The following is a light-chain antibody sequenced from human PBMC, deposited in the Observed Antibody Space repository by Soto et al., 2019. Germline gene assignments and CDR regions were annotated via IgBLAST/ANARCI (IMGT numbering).Light chain of an antibody. CDR1: SSDIGGYNY. CDR2: EVS. Sequence: QSALTQPASVSGSPGQSITISCTGTSSDIGGYNYVSWYQQHPGKAPKLIISEVSNRPSGVSNRFSGSKSGNTASLTISGLRAENGAVYYCSSYAKNPFYVFGTGTKLPV. V-gene: IGLV2-14*01. CDR3: SSYAKNPFYV. J-gene: IGLJ1*01.